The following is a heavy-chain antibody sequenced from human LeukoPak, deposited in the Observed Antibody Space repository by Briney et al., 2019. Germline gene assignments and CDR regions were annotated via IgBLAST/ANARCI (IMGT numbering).Heavy chain of an antibody. J-gene: IGHJ6*02. V-gene: IGHV3-48*03. D-gene: IGHD2-2*01. Sequence: GKSLRLSCAASGFTFSSYAMNWVRQAPGKGLEWVSYISSSGSTIYYADSVKGRFTISRDNAKNSLYLQMNSLRAEDTAVYYCARDGLSCSSTSCYPYGMDVWGQGTTVTVSS. CDR3: ARDGLSCSSTSCYPYGMDV. CDR1: GFTFSSYA. CDR2: ISSSGSTI.